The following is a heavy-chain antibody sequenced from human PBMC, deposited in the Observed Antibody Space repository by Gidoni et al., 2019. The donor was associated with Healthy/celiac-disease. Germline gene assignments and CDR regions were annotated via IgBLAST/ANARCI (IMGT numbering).Heavy chain of an antibody. V-gene: IGHV1-69*09. D-gene: IGHD3-22*01. CDR2: IIPILGIA. CDR3: ARDLLPAHYYDSSGYDY. J-gene: IGHJ4*02. Sequence: QVQLVQSGAEVKKPGSSVKVSCKASGGTFSSYAISWVRQAPGQGLEWMGRIIPILGIANYAQKFQGRVTITADKSTSTAYMELSSLRSEDTAVYYCARDLLPAHYYDSSGYDYWGQGTLVTVSS. CDR1: GGTFSSYA.